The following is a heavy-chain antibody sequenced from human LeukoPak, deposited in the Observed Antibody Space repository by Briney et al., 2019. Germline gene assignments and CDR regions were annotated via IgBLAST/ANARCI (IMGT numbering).Heavy chain of an antibody. D-gene: IGHD6-19*01. V-gene: IGHV1-69*05. Sequence: SLKFSCKPSRPTFSSYAIRCVRQATGQRLQWMGGIIPIFGTANYAQKFQGRVTITTDESTSTAYMELSSLRSEDTAVYYCAREEYSSGWFGGWGQGTLVTVSS. J-gene: IGHJ5*02. CDR3: AREEYSSGWFGG. CDR2: IIPIFGTA. CDR1: RPTFSSYA.